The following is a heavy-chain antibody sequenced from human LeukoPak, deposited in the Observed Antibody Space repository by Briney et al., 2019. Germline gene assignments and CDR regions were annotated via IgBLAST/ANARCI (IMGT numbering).Heavy chain of an antibody. D-gene: IGHD4-17*01. CDR2: ISSSGSTI. Sequence: GGSLRLSCAASGFTFSSYEMNWVRQAPGKGLEWVSCISSSGSTIYYADSVKGRFTISRDNAKNSLYLQMNSLRAEDTAVYYCARASNDYGDYDYWGQGTLVTVSS. V-gene: IGHV3-48*03. CDR3: ARASNDYGDYDY. J-gene: IGHJ4*02. CDR1: GFTFSSYE.